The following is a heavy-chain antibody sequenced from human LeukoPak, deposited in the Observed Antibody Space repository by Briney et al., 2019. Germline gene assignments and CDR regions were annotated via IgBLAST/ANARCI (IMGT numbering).Heavy chain of an antibody. V-gene: IGHV1-24*01. Sequence: GASVKVSCKVSGYTLTELSMHWVRQAPGKGLEWMGGFDPEDGETIYGQKFQGRVTMTEDTSTDTAYMELSSLRSEDTAVYYCAITATHYYGSGSPTENYYYYGMDVWGQGTTVTVSS. CDR1: GYTLTELS. CDR2: FDPEDGET. J-gene: IGHJ6*02. D-gene: IGHD3-10*01. CDR3: AITATHYYGSGSPTENYYYYGMDV.